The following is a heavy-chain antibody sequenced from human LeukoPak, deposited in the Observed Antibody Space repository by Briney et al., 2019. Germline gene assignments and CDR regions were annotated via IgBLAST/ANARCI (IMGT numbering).Heavy chain of an antibody. Sequence: ASVKVSCKASGYTFTGYYLHWVRQAPGQGLEWMGWINPNSGGTKSTQKFQGRVTMTRDTSISTAYMELSRLRSDDTAVYYCARERTAGAAKLTADYWGQGTLVTVSS. CDR3: ARERTAGAAKLTADY. CDR1: GYTFTGYY. CDR2: INPNSGGT. J-gene: IGHJ4*02. D-gene: IGHD4/OR15-4a*01. V-gene: IGHV1-2*02.